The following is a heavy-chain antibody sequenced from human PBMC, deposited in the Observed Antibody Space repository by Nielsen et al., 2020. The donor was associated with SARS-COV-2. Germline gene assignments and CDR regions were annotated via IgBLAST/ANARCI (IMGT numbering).Heavy chain of an antibody. V-gene: IGHV4-4*07. CDR1: GGSFSGYY. J-gene: IGHJ6*02. D-gene: IGHD2-2*01. CDR2: IYTSGST. Sequence: SETLSLTCAVYGGSFSGYYWSWIRQPPGKGLEWIGRIYTSGSTNYNPSLKSRVTMSVDTSKNQFSLKLSSVTAADTAVYYCARDRPRYCSSTSCPRPARYGMDVWGQGTTVTVSS. CDR3: ARDRPRYCSSTSCPRPARYGMDV.